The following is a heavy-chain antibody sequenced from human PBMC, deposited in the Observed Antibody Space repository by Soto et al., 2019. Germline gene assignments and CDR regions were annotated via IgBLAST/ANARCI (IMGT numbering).Heavy chain of an antibody. CDR2: ISGSGGST. D-gene: IGHD5-12*01. Sequence: EVQLLESGGGLVQPGGSLRLSCAASGFTFSSYAMSWVRQAPGKGLEWVSAISGSGGSTYYADSVKGRFTISRDNSKNTLYLQMNSLRAEDTAVYYCAKSKGGYSGYGDAFDIWGQGTMVTVSS. V-gene: IGHV3-23*01. CDR3: AKSKGGYSGYGDAFDI. J-gene: IGHJ3*02. CDR1: GFTFSSYA.